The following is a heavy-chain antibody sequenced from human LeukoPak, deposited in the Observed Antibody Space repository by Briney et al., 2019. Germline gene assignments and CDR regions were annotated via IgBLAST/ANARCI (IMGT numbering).Heavy chain of an antibody. J-gene: IGHJ6*02. CDR3: ARDKVATIPGDV. Sequence: SETLSLTCTVSGGSISSYYWSWIRQPPGKGLEWIGYIYYSGSTYYNPSLKSRVTISVDTSKNQFSLKLSSVTAADTAVYYCARDKVATIPGDVWGQGATVTVSS. CDR2: IYYSGST. CDR1: GGSISSYY. D-gene: IGHD5-12*01. V-gene: IGHV4-59*12.